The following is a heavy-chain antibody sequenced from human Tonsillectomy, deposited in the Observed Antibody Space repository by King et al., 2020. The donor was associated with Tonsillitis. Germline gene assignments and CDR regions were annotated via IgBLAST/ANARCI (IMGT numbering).Heavy chain of an antibody. D-gene: IGHD3-9*01. V-gene: IGHV4-38-2*01. Sequence: VQLQESGPGLVKPSETLSLTCAVSGYSISSGYYWGWIRQPPGKGLEWIGSIYHSGSTYYNPSLKSRVTISVDTSKNQFSLKLSSVTAADTAGHYCAGGPPYYDILTGQPDTYYFYYWGQGTLVTVSS. CDR3: AGGPPYYDILTGQPDTYYFYY. CDR2: IYHSGST. J-gene: IGHJ4*02. CDR1: GYSISSGYY.